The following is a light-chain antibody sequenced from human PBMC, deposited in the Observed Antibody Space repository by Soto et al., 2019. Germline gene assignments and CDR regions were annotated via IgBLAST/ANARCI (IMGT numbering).Light chain of an antibody. CDR1: SSDVGSYNL. CDR3: CSYAPTRNSYV. Sequence: QSALTQPASVSGSPGQSITISCTGTSSDVGSYNLVSWYQHHPCTAPKLIIYEVTKRPSGVSNRFSASKSGNTASLTISGLQAEDDADYYCCSYAPTRNSYVFGSGTKLTVL. J-gene: IGLJ1*01. CDR2: EVT. V-gene: IGLV2-23*02.